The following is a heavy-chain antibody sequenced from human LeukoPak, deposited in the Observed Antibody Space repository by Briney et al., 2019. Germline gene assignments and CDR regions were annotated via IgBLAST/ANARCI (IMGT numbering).Heavy chain of an antibody. V-gene: IGHV4-59*01. CDR3: ARLFGSGSYYIDY. D-gene: IGHD3-10*01. CDR1: GGSISSYY. CDR2: IYYSGST. J-gene: IGHJ4*02. Sequence: SETLSLTCTVSGGSISSYYWSWIRQPPGKGLEWIGYIYYSGSTNYNPSLKSRVTISVDTSKNQFSLKLSSVTAADTAVYYCARLFGSGSYYIDYWGQGTLVTVSS.